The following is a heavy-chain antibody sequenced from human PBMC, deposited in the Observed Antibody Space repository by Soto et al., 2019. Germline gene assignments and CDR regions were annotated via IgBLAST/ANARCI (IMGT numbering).Heavy chain of an antibody. CDR3: APFPPHWLVQLLYYRTDV. D-gene: IGHD6-13*01. CDR2: ISYDGSHN. CDR1: GLTFSRYA. V-gene: IGHV3-30-3*01. Sequence: GGALGLSCAASGLTFSRYAMQWVSQAPGKGREGVAVISYDGSHNHCADSVMRRFTISRDNSKNTLYLQMTSLTADDTPVYYCAPFPPHWLVQLLYYRTDVWRQRTTVTFSS. J-gene: IGHJ6*02.